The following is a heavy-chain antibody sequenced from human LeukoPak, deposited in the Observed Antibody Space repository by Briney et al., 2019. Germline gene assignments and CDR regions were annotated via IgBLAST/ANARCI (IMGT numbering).Heavy chain of an antibody. J-gene: IGHJ4*02. V-gene: IGHV1-2*02. CDR2: INPNSGGT. CDR1: GYTFTGYY. D-gene: IGHD4-17*01. CDR3: ARGITSEGDYVIYYFDY. Sequence: GASVKVSCKASGYTFTGYYMHWVRQAPGQGLEWMGWINPNSGGTNYAQKFQGRVTMTRDTSISTAYMELSRLRSDDTAVYYCARGITSEGDYVIYYFDYWGQGTLVTVSS.